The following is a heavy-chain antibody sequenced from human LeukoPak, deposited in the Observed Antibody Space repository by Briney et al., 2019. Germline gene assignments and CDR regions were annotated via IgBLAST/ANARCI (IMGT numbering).Heavy chain of an antibody. CDR2: ITAGTTYT. CDR1: GFTFSDYY. Sequence: PGGSLRLSCVASGFTFSDYYVGWIRQAPGKGLEWVSYITAGTTYTKYADSVKGRFTISRGTTKNSVSLQMNSLRVEDTAVYYCAKSLDSSSWFYFDHWGLGTLVTVSS. J-gene: IGHJ4*02. V-gene: IGHV3-11*06. CDR3: AKSLDSSSWFYFDH. D-gene: IGHD6-19*01.